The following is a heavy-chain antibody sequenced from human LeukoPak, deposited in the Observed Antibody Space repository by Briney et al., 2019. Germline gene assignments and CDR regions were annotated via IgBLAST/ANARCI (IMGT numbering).Heavy chain of an antibody. J-gene: IGHJ5*02. CDR3: ARAPATQINWFDP. V-gene: IGHV3-21*01. CDR1: GFTFSSYS. Sequence: GGSLRPSCAASGFTFSSYSMNWVRQAPGKGLEWVSSISSSSSYIYYADSVKGRFTISRDNAKNSLYLQMNSLRAEDTAVYYCARAPATQINWFDPWGQGTLVTVSS. CDR2: ISSSSSYI.